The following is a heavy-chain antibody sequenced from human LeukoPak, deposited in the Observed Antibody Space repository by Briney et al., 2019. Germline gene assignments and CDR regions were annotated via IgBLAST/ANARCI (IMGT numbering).Heavy chain of an antibody. CDR1: GFTFCSYS. J-gene: IGHJ4*02. D-gene: IGHD1-14*01. CDR3: ARSPDPYYFDY. Sequence: GGSLRLSCAASGFTFCSYSMNWVRQAPGKGLEWVSSISSSSSYIYYADSVKGRFTISRDNAKNSLYLQMNSLRAEDTAVYYCARSPDPYYFDYWGQGTLVTVSS. V-gene: IGHV3-21*01. CDR2: ISSSSSYI.